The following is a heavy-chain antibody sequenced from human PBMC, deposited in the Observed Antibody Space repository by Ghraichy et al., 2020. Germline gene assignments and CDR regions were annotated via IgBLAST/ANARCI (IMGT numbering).Heavy chain of an antibody. CDR2: IRYDGSNK. Sequence: GSLRLSCAASGFTFSSYGMHWVRQAPGKGLEWVAFIRYDGSNKYYADSVKGRFTISRDNSKNTLYLQMNSLRAEDTAVYYCAKAKVYSSYYFDYWGQGTLVTVSS. J-gene: IGHJ4*02. D-gene: IGHD3-10*01. CDR1: GFTFSSYG. V-gene: IGHV3-30*02. CDR3: AKAKVYSSYYFDY.